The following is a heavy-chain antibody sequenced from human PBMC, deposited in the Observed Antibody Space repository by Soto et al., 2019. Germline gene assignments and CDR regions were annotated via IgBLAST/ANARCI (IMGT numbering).Heavy chain of an antibody. CDR2: FIPFFGTA. Sequence: QVQLVQSGAEVKKPGSSVKVSCKASGGTFSSYAIRWVRQAPGQGLEWMGGFIPFFGTANYAKKFQGSVTTTEDESTSTANMDVSSRRTDDTAVYYCARDHYYDSSGYSYYFDYWGQGTPVTVSS. V-gene: IGHV1-69*12. D-gene: IGHD3-22*01. CDR1: GGTFSSYA. J-gene: IGHJ4*02. CDR3: ARDHYYDSSGYSYYFDY.